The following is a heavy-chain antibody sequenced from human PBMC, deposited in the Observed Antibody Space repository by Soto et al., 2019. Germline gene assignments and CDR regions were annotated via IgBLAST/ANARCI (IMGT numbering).Heavy chain of an antibody. D-gene: IGHD1-1*01. CDR2: ISAYNGNT. Sequence: QVQLVQSGAEVKKPGASVKVSCKASGYTFTSYGISWVRQAPGQGLEWMGWISAYNGNTNYAQKRQGRVTMTTDTSTSNAYMELRSLRSDATAVYYCARGRPQVQLERLCGMDVWGQGTPVTVSS. CDR3: ARGRPQVQLERLCGMDV. V-gene: IGHV1-18*01. CDR1: GYTFTSYG. J-gene: IGHJ6*02.